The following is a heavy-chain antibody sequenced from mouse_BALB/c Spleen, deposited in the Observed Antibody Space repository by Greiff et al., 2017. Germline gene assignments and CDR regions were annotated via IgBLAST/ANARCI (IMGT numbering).Heavy chain of an antibody. CDR2: IWSDGST. V-gene: IGHV2-6-2*01. J-gene: IGHJ4*01. CDR1: GFSLTSYG. Sequence: QVQLQQSGPDLVAPSQSLSITCTVSGFSLTSYGVHWVRQPPGKGLEWLVVIWSDGSTTYNSALKSRLSISKDNSKSQVFLKMNSLQTDDTAMYYCARHGKYGNPFYAMDYWGQGTSVTVSS. CDR3: ARHGKYGNPFYAMDY. D-gene: IGHD2-10*02.